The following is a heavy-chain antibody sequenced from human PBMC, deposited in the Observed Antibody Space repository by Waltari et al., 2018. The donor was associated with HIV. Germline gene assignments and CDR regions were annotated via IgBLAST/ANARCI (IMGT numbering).Heavy chain of an antibody. CDR2: MSYSGST. J-gene: IGHJ5*02. D-gene: IGHD4-4*01. CDR3: ARSFSGYSNYFDP. CDR1: GGSMTSSSYY. Sequence: QLQLQESGPGLVKSSETLSLTCTVPGGSMTSSSYYWGWIRQAPGKGLEWIGSMSYSGSTYNNASLRSRLTISVDTSKNQFSLKLTSVTAADTAMYYCARSFSGYSNYFDPWGQGTLVTVSS. V-gene: IGHV4-39*01.